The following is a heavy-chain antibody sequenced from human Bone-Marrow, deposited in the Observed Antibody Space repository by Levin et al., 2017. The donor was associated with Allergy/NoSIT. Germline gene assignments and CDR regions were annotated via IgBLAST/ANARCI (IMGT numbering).Heavy chain of an antibody. V-gene: IGHV3-7*01. J-gene: IGHJ5*02. Sequence: GGSLRLSCAASGFTFSNSWMSWVRQAPGKWLEWVANIKEDGSEKYYVDSVKGRFTISRDNAKNSLYVQMNSLRAEDTAVYYCARDQFRRATIGARWFDPWGQGTLVPVSS. CDR1: GFTFSNSW. CDR3: ARDQFRRATIGARWFDP. D-gene: IGHD5-24*01. CDR2: IKEDGSEK.